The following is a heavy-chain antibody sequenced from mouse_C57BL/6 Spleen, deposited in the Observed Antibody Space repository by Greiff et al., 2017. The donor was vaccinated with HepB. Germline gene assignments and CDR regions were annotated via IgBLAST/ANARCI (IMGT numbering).Heavy chain of an antibody. CDR1: GYSITSGYY. CDR3: ARDLYGWYFDV. J-gene: IGHJ1*03. D-gene: IGHD1-1*01. CDR2: ISYDGSN. V-gene: IGHV3-6*01. Sequence: DVQLQESGPGLVKPSQSLSLTCSVTGYSITSGYYWNWIRQFPGNKLEWMGYISYDGSNNYNPSLKNRISITRDTSKNQFFLKLNSVTTEDTATYYCARDLYGWYFDVWGTGTTVTVSS.